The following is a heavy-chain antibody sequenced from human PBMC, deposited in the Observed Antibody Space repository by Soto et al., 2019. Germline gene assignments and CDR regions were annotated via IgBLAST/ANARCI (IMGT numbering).Heavy chain of an antibody. CDR1: CGSISSGDFY. Sequence: KPSETLSLTCTVSCGSISSGDFYWSWIRQPPGKGLEWIGYIYYSGSTYYNPSLKSRVTISVDTSKNQFSLKLSSVTAADTAVYYCARENGDILTGYYSGGMDVWGQGTTVTVSS. CDR3: ARENGDILTGYYSGGMDV. D-gene: IGHD3-9*01. CDR2: IYYSGST. J-gene: IGHJ6*02. V-gene: IGHV4-30-4*08.